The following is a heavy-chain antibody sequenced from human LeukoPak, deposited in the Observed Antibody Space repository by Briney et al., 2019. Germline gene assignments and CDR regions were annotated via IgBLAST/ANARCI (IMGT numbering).Heavy chain of an antibody. Sequence: GGSLRLSCTAPGFTVSSDYMSWVRQAPGKGLEWVSVVYSGGNTYYADSVKGRFTISRDNSKNTLYLQMNSLRAEDTAVYYCAREPPGGGFDYWGQGTLVTVSS. J-gene: IGHJ4*02. CDR3: AREPPGGGFDY. D-gene: IGHD3-16*01. CDR2: VYSGGNT. CDR1: GFTVSSDY. V-gene: IGHV3-66*01.